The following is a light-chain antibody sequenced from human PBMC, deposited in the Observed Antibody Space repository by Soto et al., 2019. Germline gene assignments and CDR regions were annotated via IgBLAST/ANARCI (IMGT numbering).Light chain of an antibody. CDR3: QQYGSSPLIT. CDR2: GVS. CDR1: QRLSASD. J-gene: IGKJ5*01. Sequence: EIVLTQSPGTLSLSPGQRATLSCRGRQRLSASDRAWYQQKPGQAPKFLIYGVSSRATGIPDRFSGSGSGTDFTLTISRPEPEDFAVYHCQQYGSSPLITFGQGTRLEI. V-gene: IGKV3-20*01.